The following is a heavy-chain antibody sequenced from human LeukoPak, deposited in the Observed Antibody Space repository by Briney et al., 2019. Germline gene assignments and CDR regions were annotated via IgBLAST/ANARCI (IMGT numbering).Heavy chain of an antibody. CDR1: GFTVSSNY. D-gene: IGHD5-18*01. J-gene: IGHJ4*02. CDR3: ARETAMVSFDY. Sequence: LGGSLRLSCAASGFTVSSNYMSWVRQAPGKGLEWVSVIYSGGSTYYADSVKGRFTISRDNSKNTLYLQMNSLRAEDTAVYYCARETAMVSFDYWGQGTLVTVSS. V-gene: IGHV3-66*01. CDR2: IYSGGST.